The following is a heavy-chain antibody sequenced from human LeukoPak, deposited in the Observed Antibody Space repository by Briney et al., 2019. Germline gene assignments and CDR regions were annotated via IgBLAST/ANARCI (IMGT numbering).Heavy chain of an antibody. Sequence: SSVKVSCKASGGTYSRYAISWVRPAPCQELEGMGGIIPIFGTANYSQKFQGRVTITADESTSTAYMELSSLRSEDTAVYYCARARRTYDYVWGSYLPFDYWGQGTLVTVSS. D-gene: IGHD3-16*02. CDR2: IIPIFGTA. CDR1: GGTYSRYA. V-gene: IGHV1-69*13. J-gene: IGHJ4*02. CDR3: ARARRTYDYVWGSYLPFDY.